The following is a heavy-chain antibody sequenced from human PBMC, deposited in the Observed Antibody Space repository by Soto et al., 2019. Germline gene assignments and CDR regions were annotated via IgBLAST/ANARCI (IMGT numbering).Heavy chain of an antibody. CDR3: AVSNYVGYYYYYGMDV. V-gene: IGHV5-10-1*01. D-gene: IGHD4-4*01. CDR1: GYSFTSYW. CDR2: IDPSDSYT. Sequence: PGESLKISCKGSGYSFTSYWISWVRQMPGKGLEWMGRIDPSDSYTNYSPSFQGHVTTSADKSISTAYLQWSSLKASDTAMYYCAVSNYVGYYYYYGMDVWGQGTTVTVSS. J-gene: IGHJ6*02.